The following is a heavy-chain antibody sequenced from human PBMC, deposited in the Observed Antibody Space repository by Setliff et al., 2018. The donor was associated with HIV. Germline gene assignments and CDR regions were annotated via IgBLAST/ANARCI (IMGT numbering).Heavy chain of an antibody. J-gene: IGHJ4*02. CDR2: ISSSGTTI. CDR3: VKAVIVVIPAAIFDY. D-gene: IGHD2-2*01. Sequence: GGSLRLSCAASGFAFSNAWMNWVRQASGKGLEWVSYISSSGTTIYYADSVKGRFTISRDNSKNTLYLQMSSLRVEDTAVYYCVKAVIVVIPAAIFDYWGQGTLVTVSS. V-gene: IGHV3-48*01. CDR1: GFAFSNAW.